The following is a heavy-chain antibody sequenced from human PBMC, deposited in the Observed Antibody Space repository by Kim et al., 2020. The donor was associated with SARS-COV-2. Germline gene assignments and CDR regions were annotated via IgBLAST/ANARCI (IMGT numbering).Heavy chain of an antibody. CDR1: GFTLSIYS. Sequence: GGSLRLSCATSGFTLSIYSMNWVRQSPGKGLEWVSHFSGSGTITKHADSVRGRFTISRDNAKNSLFLQMNGLRAEDTAVYYCVRENHWAFDIWGQGTMVTVSS. CDR3: VRENHWAFDI. J-gene: IGHJ3*02. V-gene: IGHV3-48*04. CDR2: FSGSGTIT.